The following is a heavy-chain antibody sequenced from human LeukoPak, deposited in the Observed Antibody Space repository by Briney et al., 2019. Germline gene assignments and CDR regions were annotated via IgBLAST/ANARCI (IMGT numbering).Heavy chain of an antibody. CDR2: IDQSGGT. Sequence: SETLSLTCAVYGGSFSGYYWSWIRQSPGKGLEWIGEIDQSGGTNYNPSLKSRVTLTIDTSKNQFSLKLNSVTAADTAVYYCAINDGSGSYYKSDYWGQGALVTASS. CDR3: AINDGSGSYYKSDY. CDR1: GGSFSGYY. D-gene: IGHD3-10*01. V-gene: IGHV4-34*01. J-gene: IGHJ4*02.